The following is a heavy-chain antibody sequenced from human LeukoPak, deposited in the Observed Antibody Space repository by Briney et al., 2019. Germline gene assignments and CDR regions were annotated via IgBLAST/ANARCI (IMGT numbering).Heavy chain of an antibody. J-gene: IGHJ4*02. CDR1: GGSIKSYY. D-gene: IGHD6-13*01. Sequence: SETLSLTCTVSGGSIKSYYWTWIRQPPGKGLEWIGYINYSGGTNYNPSLNSRVTISVDTSKNQFSLKLSSVTAADTAVYYCARVPRRTLYSSSWYFDYWGQGTLVTVSS. CDR3: ARVPRRTLYSSSWYFDY. V-gene: IGHV4-59*12. CDR2: INYSGGT.